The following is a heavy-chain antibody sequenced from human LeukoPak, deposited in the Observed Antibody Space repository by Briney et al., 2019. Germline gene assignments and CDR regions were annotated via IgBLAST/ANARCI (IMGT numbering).Heavy chain of an antibody. Sequence: KPSETLSLTCTVSGASISSYYWSWLRQPPGKGLEWIGYIYDGGSTKYNPSLKSRVTISADTSENQFSLKVTSVTAADTAVYYCARDRGFGDYGIDYWGQGSLVTVSS. CDR2: IYDGGST. D-gene: IGHD4-17*01. J-gene: IGHJ4*02. V-gene: IGHV4-59*01. CDR3: ARDRGFGDYGIDY. CDR1: GASISSYY.